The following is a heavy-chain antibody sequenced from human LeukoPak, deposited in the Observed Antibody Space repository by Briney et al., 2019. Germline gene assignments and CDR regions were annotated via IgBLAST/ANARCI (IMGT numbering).Heavy chain of an antibody. J-gene: IGHJ6*01. CDR3: ARAIGSGGTDYYYGMDV. Sequence: GGSLRLSCVASGFTFSSYSMNWVRQAPGKGLEWVSYISSSGSTIYYADSVKGRFTISRDNAKNSLYLQMNSLRAGDTAVYYCARAIGSGGTDYYYGMDVWGQGTTVTVSS. V-gene: IGHV3-48*04. D-gene: IGHD3-10*01. CDR2: ISSSGSTI. CDR1: GFTFSSYS.